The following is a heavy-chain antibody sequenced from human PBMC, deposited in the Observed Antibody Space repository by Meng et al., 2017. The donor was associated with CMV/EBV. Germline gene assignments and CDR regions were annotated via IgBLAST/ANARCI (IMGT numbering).Heavy chain of an antibody. CDR3: VRDNNWGPDY. CDR2: IYPNSGGT. CDR1: GYRFTDHY. Sequence: PPAQPGGEVMSPGAAVKVSCQTSGYRFTDHYMTWVRQAPGQGLEWMGWIYPNSGGTHYAQKFQDRVSMTRDMSISTVYMELRRLTSDDTAVYYCVRDNNWGPDYWGQGTLVTVSS. V-gene: IGHV1-2*02. D-gene: IGHD1-1*01. J-gene: IGHJ4*02.